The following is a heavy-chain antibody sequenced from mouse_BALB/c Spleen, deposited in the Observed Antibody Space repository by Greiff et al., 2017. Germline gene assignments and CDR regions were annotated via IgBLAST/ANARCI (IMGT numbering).Heavy chain of an antibody. D-gene: IGHD2-10*02. J-gene: IGHJ3*01. Sequence: EVHLVESGGGLVKPGGSLKLSCAASGFTFSSYAMSWVRQTPEKRLEWVASISSGGSTYYPDSVKGRFTISRDNARNILYLQMSSLRSEDTAMYYCAREYGNYGFAYWGQGTLVTVSA. CDR3: AREYGNYGFAY. V-gene: IGHV5-6-5*01. CDR2: ISSGGST. CDR1: GFTFSSYA.